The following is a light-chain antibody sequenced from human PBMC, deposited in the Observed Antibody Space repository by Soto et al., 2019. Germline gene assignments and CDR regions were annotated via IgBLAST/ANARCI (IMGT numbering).Light chain of an antibody. Sequence: DIQMTQSPSSLSASVGDRVTITCRASQGIIDYLAWYQQKPGKVPKLLISGASSLQSGVPSRFSGSGSGTDFTLTISSLQPEDVATYYCQKYNSAPLTFGGGTKVDNK. J-gene: IGKJ4*01. V-gene: IGKV1-27*01. CDR1: QGIIDY. CDR3: QKYNSAPLT. CDR2: GAS.